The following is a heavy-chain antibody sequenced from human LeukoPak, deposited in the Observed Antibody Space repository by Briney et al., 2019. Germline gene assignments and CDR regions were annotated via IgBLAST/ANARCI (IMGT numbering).Heavy chain of an antibody. J-gene: IGHJ4*02. CDR1: GFTFSSYG. CDR3: AREVGYYDSSGYYYYFDY. D-gene: IGHD3-22*01. Sequence: PGGSLRLSCAASGFTFSSYGMHWVRQAPGKGLEWVAVIWYDGSNKYYADSVKGRFTISRDNSKNTLYLQMNSLRAEDTAVYYCAREVGYYDSSGYYYYFDYWGQGTLVTVSS. V-gene: IGHV3-33*01. CDR2: IWYDGSNK.